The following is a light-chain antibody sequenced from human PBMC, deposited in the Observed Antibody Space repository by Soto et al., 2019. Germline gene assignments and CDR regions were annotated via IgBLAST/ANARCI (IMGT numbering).Light chain of an antibody. V-gene: IGLV2-14*03. J-gene: IGLJ1*01. CDR3: SSYTSSSTHV. Sequence: QSALTQPASVSGSPGQSITISCTGTSSDVGDYTFVSWYKQHPDKVPKLMIFDVSRRPSGVSDRLSGSKSGNTASLTISGLQPEDEADYYCSSYTSSSTHVFGSGTKLTVL. CDR2: DVS. CDR1: SSDVGDYTF.